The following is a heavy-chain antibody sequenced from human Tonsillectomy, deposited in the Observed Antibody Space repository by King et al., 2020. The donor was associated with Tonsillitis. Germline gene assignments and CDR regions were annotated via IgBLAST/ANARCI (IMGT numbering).Heavy chain of an antibody. CDR2: ISSDGSNK. Sequence: VQLVESGGGVVQPGRSLGLSCAASRFTFSSYAMHWVRQAPGKGLEWVAVISSDGSNKYYADSVKGRFTISRDNSKNTLYLQMNSLRTEDTAVYYCARDLSRVTRQIDYYYYYGMDVWGQGTTVTVSS. V-gene: IGHV3-30-3*01. D-gene: IGHD3-10*01. CDR3: ARDLSRVTRQIDYYYYYGMDV. CDR1: RFTFSSYA. J-gene: IGHJ6*02.